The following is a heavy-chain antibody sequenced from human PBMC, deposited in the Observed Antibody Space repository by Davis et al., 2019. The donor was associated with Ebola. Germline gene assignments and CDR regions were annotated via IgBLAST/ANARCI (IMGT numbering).Heavy chain of an antibody. V-gene: IGHV1-2*06. CDR2: VILKSGAT. CDR3: ARDRGEYGSGSPIVL. D-gene: IGHD3-10*01. J-gene: IGHJ4*02. Sequence: ASVKVSCKASGYTFTDYNIHWMRQAPGQGLEWLGRVILKSGATNYAQKFQGRVTMTRDTSISKVYMELSSLRYDDTALYYCARDRGEYGSGSPIVLWGQGVLVTVSS. CDR1: GYTFTDYN.